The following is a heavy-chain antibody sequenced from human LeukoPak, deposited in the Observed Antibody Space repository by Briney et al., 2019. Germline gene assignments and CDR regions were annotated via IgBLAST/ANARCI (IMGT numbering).Heavy chain of an antibody. J-gene: IGHJ3*02. V-gene: IGHV4-39*02. Sequence: SDTLSLTCTVSGGSISSTSYYWGCIRQPPGKGLEWIGTISYSGISYYNPSLESRVTISVDTSKNHFSLRVSPVTAADTAVYYCARRRLGHAFDIWGQGTMVTVSS. D-gene: IGHD2-21*01. CDR3: ARRRLGHAFDI. CDR2: ISYSGIS. CDR1: GGSISSTSYY.